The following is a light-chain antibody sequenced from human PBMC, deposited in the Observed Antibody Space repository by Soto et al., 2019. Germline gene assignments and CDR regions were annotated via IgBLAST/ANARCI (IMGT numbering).Light chain of an antibody. CDR1: QSISSTY. CDR2: GAS. V-gene: IGKV3-20*01. CDR3: QQYGTSPQT. Sequence: EIVLTQSPGTLSLSPGERTTLSCRASQSISSTYFAWYQQKPGQAPRLLIYGASSRATGIPDRFSGSGSGTDFTLTISRLEPEDFAVYYCQQYGTSPQTFDQGTRVEIK. J-gene: IGKJ1*01.